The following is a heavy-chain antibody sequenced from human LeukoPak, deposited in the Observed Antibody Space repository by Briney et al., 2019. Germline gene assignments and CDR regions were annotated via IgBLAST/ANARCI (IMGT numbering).Heavy chain of an antibody. CDR1: GFTFSSYG. CDR2: ISYDGSNK. V-gene: IGHV3-30*18. Sequence: PGGSLRLSCAASGFTFSSYGMHWVRQAPGKGLEWVAVISYDGSNKYYADSVKGRFTISRDNSKNTLYLQMSSLRAEDTAVYYCAEDLKLASSGLGYWGQGTLVTVSS. CDR3: AEDLKLASSGLGY. J-gene: IGHJ4*02. D-gene: IGHD3-22*01.